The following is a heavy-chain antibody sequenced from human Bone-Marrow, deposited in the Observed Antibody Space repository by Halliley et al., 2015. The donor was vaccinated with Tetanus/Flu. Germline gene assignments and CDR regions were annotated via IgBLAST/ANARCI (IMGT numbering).Heavy chain of an antibody. CDR2: IIPSDGRT. Sequence: QLVQSGAAVKKPGASVEVSCKASGYTFTNIYIHWVRQAPGQGLDWMGRIIPSDGRTIYAQKFKGRVTMTRDTSTSTVSMQLNSLRSEDTAVYYCATDGSKWNLDFWGQGTLVPVSS. CDR3: ATDGSKWNLDF. D-gene: IGHD1-20*01. J-gene: IGHJ4*02. CDR1: GYTFTNIY. V-gene: IGHV1-46*01.